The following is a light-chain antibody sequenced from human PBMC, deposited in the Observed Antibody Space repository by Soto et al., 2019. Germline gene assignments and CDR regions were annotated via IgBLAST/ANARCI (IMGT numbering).Light chain of an antibody. CDR1: QSVPTNY. CDR3: QQYGSSKT. CDR2: GAS. Sequence: EIVLTQSPGTLSLSPGERATLSCRASQSVPTNYLAWYQQKPGQAPRLLIYGASSRATGIPDRFSGSGSGTDFTLTISRLEPEDFAVSYCQQYGSSKTFGQGTKVEIK. V-gene: IGKV3-20*01. J-gene: IGKJ1*01.